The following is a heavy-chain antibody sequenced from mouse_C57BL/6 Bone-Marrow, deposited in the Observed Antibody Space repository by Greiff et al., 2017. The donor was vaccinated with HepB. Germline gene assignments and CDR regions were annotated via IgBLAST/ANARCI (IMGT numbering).Heavy chain of an antibody. Sequence: VQLQQSGAELARPGASVKMSCKASGYTFTSYTMHWVKQRPGQGLEWIGYINPSSGYTKYNQKFKDKATLTADKSSSTAYMQLSSLTSEDSAVYYCARSSTVSYAMDYWGQGTSVTVSS. CDR1: GYTFTSYT. J-gene: IGHJ4*01. V-gene: IGHV1-4*01. CDR3: ARSSTVSYAMDY. CDR2: INPSSGYT. D-gene: IGHD1-1*01.